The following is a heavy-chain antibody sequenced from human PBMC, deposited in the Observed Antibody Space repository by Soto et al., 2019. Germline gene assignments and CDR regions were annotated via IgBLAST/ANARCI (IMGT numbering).Heavy chain of an antibody. Sequence: SVKVSCKAPGGTFSSYAISWVRQAPGQGLEWMGGIIPIFGTANYAQKFQGRVTITADESTSTGYMELSSLRSEDTAVYYCARATGDSDYYYYMDVWGKGTTVTVSS. CDR3: ARATGDSDYYYYMDV. CDR2: IIPIFGTA. D-gene: IGHD4-17*01. J-gene: IGHJ6*03. V-gene: IGHV1-69*13. CDR1: GGTFSSYA.